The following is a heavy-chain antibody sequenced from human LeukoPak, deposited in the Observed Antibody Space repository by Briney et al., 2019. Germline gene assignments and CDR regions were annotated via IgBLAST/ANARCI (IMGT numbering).Heavy chain of an antibody. CDR3: ASQQYYYYYGMDV. CDR1: GFTFSSYA. Sequence: GGSLRLSCAASGFTFSSYAMHWVRQAPGKGLEWVSVIYSGGSTYYADSVKGRFTISRDNSKNTLYLQMNSLRAEDTAVYYCASQQYYYYYGMDVWGQGTTVTVSS. J-gene: IGHJ6*02. CDR2: IYSGGST. V-gene: IGHV3-66*04.